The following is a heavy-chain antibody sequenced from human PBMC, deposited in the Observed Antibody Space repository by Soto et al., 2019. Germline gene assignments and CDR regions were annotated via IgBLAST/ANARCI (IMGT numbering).Heavy chain of an antibody. V-gene: IGHV1-18*01. Sequence: QVQLVQSGAEVKKPGASVKVSCKASGYTFSNYGISWVRQAPGQGLEWMGWISAYDGTTNYAQKLQDRVTMTTDTPTSTAYIALTSPSSDDTAVYYCATDGTVATECGYYYFGLGVWGQGTMVSVSS. CDR3: ATDGTVATECGYYYFGLGV. CDR2: ISAYDGTT. D-gene: IGHD5-12*01. J-gene: IGHJ6*02. CDR1: GYTFSNYG.